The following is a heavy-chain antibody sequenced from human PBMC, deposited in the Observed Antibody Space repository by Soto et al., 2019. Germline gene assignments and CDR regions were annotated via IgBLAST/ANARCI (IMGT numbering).Heavy chain of an antibody. J-gene: IGHJ5*02. CDR1: GGTISGYY. V-gene: IGHV4-4*07. CDR3: ARGQRFSDWFDP. Sequence: QVHLQESGPGLVKPSETLSLTCSVSGGTISGYYWTWIRQPAGKGLEWIGRIYSSGNTKYNPSLQRRVTMALDTSNNPFSLRLTSVTAADTAVYYCARGQRFSDWFDPWGQGTLVTVSS. CDR2: IYSSGNT. D-gene: IGHD3-3*01.